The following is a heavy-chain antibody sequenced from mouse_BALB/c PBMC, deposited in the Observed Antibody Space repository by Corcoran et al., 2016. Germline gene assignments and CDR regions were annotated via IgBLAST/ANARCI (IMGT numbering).Heavy chain of an antibody. CDR2: INTYTGEP. Sequence: QIQLVQSGPELKKPGETVKISCKASGDTFTNYGMNWVKQAPGKGLKWMGWINTYTGEPTYADDFKGRFAFSLETSASTTYLQINNLKNEDMATYFCARDYGSSQAWFAYWGQGTLVTVSA. D-gene: IGHD1-1*01. CDR1: GDTFTNYG. V-gene: IGHV9-1*02. CDR3: ARDYGSSQAWFAY. J-gene: IGHJ3*01.